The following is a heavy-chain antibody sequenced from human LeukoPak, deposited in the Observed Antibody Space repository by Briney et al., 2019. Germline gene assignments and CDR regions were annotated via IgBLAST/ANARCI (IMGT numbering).Heavy chain of an antibody. Sequence: GGSLRLSCVASGFTFSSYGMHWVRQAPGKGLEWVAFVPYDGGNTYYTDSVKGRFTISRDNSKNTLYLQMNSLRAEDTAVYYCAKDLGWFGELFPDDAFDIWGQGTMVTVSS. CDR3: AKDLGWFGELFPDDAFDI. D-gene: IGHD3-10*01. J-gene: IGHJ3*02. V-gene: IGHV3-30*02. CDR2: VPYDGGNT. CDR1: GFTFSSYG.